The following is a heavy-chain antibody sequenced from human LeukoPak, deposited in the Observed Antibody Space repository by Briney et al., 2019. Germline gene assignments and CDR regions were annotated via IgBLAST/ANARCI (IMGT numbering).Heavy chain of an antibody. CDR1: GGSISSYY. V-gene: IGHV4-59*01. J-gene: IGHJ3*02. D-gene: IGHD6-19*01. Sequence: SETLSLTCTVSGGSISSYYWSWIRQPPGKGLERIGYIYYSGSTNYNPSLKSRVTISVDTSKNQFSLKLSSVTAADTAVYYCARDPRIAVAPDAFDIWGQGTMVTVSS. CDR2: IYYSGST. CDR3: ARDPRIAVAPDAFDI.